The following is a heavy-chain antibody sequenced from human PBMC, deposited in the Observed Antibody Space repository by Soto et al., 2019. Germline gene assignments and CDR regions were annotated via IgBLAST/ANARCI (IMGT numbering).Heavy chain of an antibody. J-gene: IGHJ4*02. Sequence: QVQLVQSGAEEKKPGASVKVSCKASGYTFTSYAMHWVRQAPGQRLEWMGWINAGNGNTKYSQKFQGRVTITRDTSASTAYLELSSLRSEDTAVYYCASAWVVVTAPDYWGQGTLVTVSS. CDR1: GYTFTSYA. CDR2: INAGNGNT. V-gene: IGHV1-3*05. CDR3: ASAWVVVTAPDY. D-gene: IGHD2-21*02.